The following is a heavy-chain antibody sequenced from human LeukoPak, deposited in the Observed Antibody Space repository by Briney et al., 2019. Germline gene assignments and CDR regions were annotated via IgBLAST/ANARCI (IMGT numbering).Heavy chain of an antibody. CDR3: AKSADNYYYYYMDV. J-gene: IGHJ6*03. Sequence: GGSLRLSCAASGFTFSSYSMSWVRQAPGKGLEWVSSISTSSSYIYYADSVKGRFTISRDNAKNSLYLQMNSPRAEDTAVYYCAKSADNYYYYYMDVWGKGTTVTVSS. D-gene: IGHD3-3*01. CDR1: GFTFSSYS. CDR2: ISTSSSYI. V-gene: IGHV3-21*01.